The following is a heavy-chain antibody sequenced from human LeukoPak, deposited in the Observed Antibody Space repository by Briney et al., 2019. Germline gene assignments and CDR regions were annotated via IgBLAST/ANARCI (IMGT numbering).Heavy chain of an antibody. CDR3: ATDGDEYGAEYYFDY. Sequence: GGSLRLSCAASGFAFSRHGMHWVRQAPGKGLEWVAGISYDGRDKKQCDSVKGRFTISRENSENTVYLQMKSLRAADTAVYFCATDGDEYGAEYYFDYWGKGALVTVS. D-gene: IGHD4-17*01. CDR2: ISYDGRDK. CDR1: GFAFSRHG. V-gene: IGHV3-30*03. J-gene: IGHJ4*02.